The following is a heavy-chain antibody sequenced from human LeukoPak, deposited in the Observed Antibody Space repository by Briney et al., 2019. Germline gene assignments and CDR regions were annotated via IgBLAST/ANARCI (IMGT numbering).Heavy chain of an antibody. V-gene: IGHV3-73*01. Sequence: GGSLRLSCAASGFTFSGSAMHWVRQASGKGLEWVGRIRSKANSYATAYAASVKGRFTIPRDDSKNTAYLQMNSLKTEDTAVYYCTTAYGSVDYWGQGTLVTVSS. CDR3: TTAYGSVDY. CDR2: IRSKANSYAT. CDR1: GFTFSGSA. D-gene: IGHD3-10*01. J-gene: IGHJ4*02.